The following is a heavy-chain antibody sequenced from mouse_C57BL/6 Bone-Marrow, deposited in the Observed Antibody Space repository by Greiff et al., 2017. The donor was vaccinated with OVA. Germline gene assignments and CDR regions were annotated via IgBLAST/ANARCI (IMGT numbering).Heavy chain of an antibody. Sequence: VESGGGLVQPGGSLKLSCAASGFTFSDYYMYWVRQTPEKRLEWVAYISNGGGSTYYPDTVKGRFTISRDNAKNTLYLQMSRLKSEDTAMYYCARGGLRRRAWFAYWGQGTLVTVSA. V-gene: IGHV5-12*01. CDR2: ISNGGGST. J-gene: IGHJ3*01. D-gene: IGHD2-4*01. CDR3: ARGGLRRRAWFAY. CDR1: GFTFSDYY.